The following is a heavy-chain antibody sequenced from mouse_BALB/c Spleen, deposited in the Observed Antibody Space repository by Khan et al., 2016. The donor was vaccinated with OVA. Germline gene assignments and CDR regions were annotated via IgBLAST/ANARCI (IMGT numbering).Heavy chain of an antibody. CDR3: ERSDYYGNLYVMDY. CDR1: GYTFTDHA. CDR2: FSPGNGDI. J-gene: IGHJ4*01. V-gene: IGHV1S53*02. Sequence: QVQLKESDAELVKPGASVKISCKASGYTFTDHAIHWVKQKPEQGLEWIGCFSPGNGDIKYNEKFKGKATLTADKSSSTAYMQLNSLTSEDSAVYFCERSDYYGNLYVMDYWGQGTSVTVSS. D-gene: IGHD2-1*01.